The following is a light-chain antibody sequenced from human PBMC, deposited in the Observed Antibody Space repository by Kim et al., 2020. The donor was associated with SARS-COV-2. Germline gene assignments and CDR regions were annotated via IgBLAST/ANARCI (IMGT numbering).Light chain of an antibody. J-gene: IGKJ1*01. Sequence: SVGDSVLITCRARQSVYDWVAWYQKKPGKAPKVLIYSASGLQSGVPSRFTGSGYGTEFTLTISNLQPDDFATYYCQHFGAYSPWTFGQGTKVDIK. V-gene: IGKV1-5*03. CDR2: SAS. CDR3: QHFGAYSPWT. CDR1: QSVYDW.